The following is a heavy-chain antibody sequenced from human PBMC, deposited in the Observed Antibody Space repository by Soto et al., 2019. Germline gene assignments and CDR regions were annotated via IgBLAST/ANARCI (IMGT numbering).Heavy chain of an antibody. J-gene: IGHJ4*02. CDR3: ARDHDIMVAPTHPSDY. D-gene: IGHD2-8*01. CDR1: GYTFTSYG. V-gene: IGHV1-18*04. Sequence: QVQLVQSGPEVEKPGASVKVSCKASGYTFTSYGINWVRQAPGPGHEWRGWFSAHNGLTKYAQKVQGRVTMTTATSTSTVFMELRSLRFDDTAVYYCARDHDIMVAPTHPSDYWGQGTLVTVAA. CDR2: FSAHNGLT.